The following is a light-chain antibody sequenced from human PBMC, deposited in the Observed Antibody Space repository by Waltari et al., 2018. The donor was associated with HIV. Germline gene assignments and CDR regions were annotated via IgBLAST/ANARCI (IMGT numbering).Light chain of an antibody. CDR3: GTWDSSLSARV. J-gene: IGLJ3*02. Sequence: QSVLTQPPSVSAAPGQKVTISCSGSSSSIGNDNVSWYQQLPGTAPKLLIYDNNKRPSGIPDRLSGSKSGTSATLGITGLQTGDEADYYCGTWDSSLSARVFGGGTKLTVL. CDR2: DNN. V-gene: IGLV1-51*01. CDR1: SSSIGNDN.